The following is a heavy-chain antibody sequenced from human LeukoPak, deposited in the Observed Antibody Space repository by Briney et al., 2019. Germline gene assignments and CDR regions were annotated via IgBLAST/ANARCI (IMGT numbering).Heavy chain of an antibody. J-gene: IGHJ6*02. D-gene: IGHD3-9*01. Sequence: GASVKVSCKASGYTFTSYDINWVRQATGQGLEWMGWMNPNSGNTGYAQKFQGRVTMTRNTSISTAYMELSSLRSEDTAVYYCARAPLRYFDWLLPKNYYYYGMDVWGQGTTVTVSS. CDR2: MNPNSGNT. V-gene: IGHV1-8*01. CDR1: GYTFTSYD. CDR3: ARAPLRYFDWLLPKNYYYYGMDV.